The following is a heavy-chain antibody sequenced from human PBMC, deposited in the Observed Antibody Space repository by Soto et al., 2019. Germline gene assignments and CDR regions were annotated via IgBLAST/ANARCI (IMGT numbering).Heavy chain of an antibody. CDR3: ARKKDLIAEAEKDPYYYYSVWAF. V-gene: IGHV1-2*04. J-gene: IGHJ6*04. D-gene: IGHD6-13*01. CDR1: GYTFTGYY. Sequence: ASVKVSCKASGYTFTGYYMHWVRQAPGQGLEWMGWINPNSGGTNYAQKFQGWVTMTRDTSISTAYMELSRLRSDDTAGYYFARKKDLIAEAEKDPYYYYSVWAFWGKGTTVTVSP. CDR2: INPNSGGT.